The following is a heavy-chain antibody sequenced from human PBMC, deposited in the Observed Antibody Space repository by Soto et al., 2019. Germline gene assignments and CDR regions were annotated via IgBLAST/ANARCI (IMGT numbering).Heavy chain of an antibody. Sequence: QVQLVESGGGVVQPGTSLRLSCVGSGFTFRSYVIHWVRQAPGKGLEWVALTSYDGSNKYYDDSVKGRFTISRDNSRNTVDLQMDSLKTEDTAVYYCTTAMTTVTPYYYYGMDVWGQGTTVTVSS. CDR1: GFTFRSYV. J-gene: IGHJ6*02. CDR2: TSYDGSNK. V-gene: IGHV3-30*19. CDR3: TTAMTTVTPYYYYGMDV. D-gene: IGHD4-17*01.